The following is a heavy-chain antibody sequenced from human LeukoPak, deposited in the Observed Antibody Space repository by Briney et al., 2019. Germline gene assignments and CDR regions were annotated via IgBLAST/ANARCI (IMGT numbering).Heavy chain of an antibody. D-gene: IGHD1-1*01. Sequence: GGSLRLSCAASGFTFSSYWMHWVRQAPGKGLMWVSRINIDGGTTAYVDSVKGRFTISRDNAKNMLYLQMNSLRAEDTAVYYCARDPNGNWWFDPWGQGTLVTVSS. CDR1: GFTFSSYW. CDR2: INIDGGTT. J-gene: IGHJ5*02. CDR3: ARDPNGNWWFDP. V-gene: IGHV3-74*01.